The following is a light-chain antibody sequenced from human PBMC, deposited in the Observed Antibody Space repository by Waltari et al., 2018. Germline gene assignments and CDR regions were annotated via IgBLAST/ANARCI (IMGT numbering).Light chain of an antibody. J-gene: IGLJ3*02. CDR3: QTGGHGTWV. V-gene: IGLV4-69*01. Sequence: QLVLTQSPSASASLGASVKITCTLSSGHSSNVIAWLQQQPEKGPRYLMKVNSDGSHSKGDEIPDRFSGSSSGAERYLTISGLQSEDETDYYCQTGGHGTWVFGGGTKLTVL. CDR1: SGHSSNV. CDR2: VNSDGSH.